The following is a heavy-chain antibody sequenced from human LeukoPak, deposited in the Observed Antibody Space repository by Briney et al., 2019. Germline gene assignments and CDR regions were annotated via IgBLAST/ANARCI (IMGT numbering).Heavy chain of an antibody. V-gene: IGHV1-8*01. CDR3: VRGRYSGLIVSPPPPS. CDR1: GYTFTSYD. J-gene: IGHJ5*02. CDR2: MKPDSANT. D-gene: IGHD3-10*01. Sequence: ASVKVSCKASGYTFTSYDINWVRQAPGQGLEWMGWMKPDSANTGYAQKFQGRVTMTRNTSISTAYMELSSLRSEDTAVYCCVRGRYSGLIVSPPPPSWGQGTLVTVSS.